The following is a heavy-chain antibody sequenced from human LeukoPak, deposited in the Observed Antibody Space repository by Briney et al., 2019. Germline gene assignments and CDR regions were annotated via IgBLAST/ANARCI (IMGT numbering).Heavy chain of an antibody. D-gene: IGHD3-3*01. CDR1: GGSISSYY. J-gene: IGHJ4*02. Sequence: PSDTLSLTCTVSGGSISSYYWSWIRQPPGKGLEWIGYIYYSGSTNYNPSLKSRVTISVDTSKNQFSLKPSSVTAADTAVYSCARSITIFGVVTQTRFFDYWGQGTLVTVSS. CDR3: ARSITIFGVVTQTRFFDY. V-gene: IGHV4-59*07. CDR2: IYYSGST.